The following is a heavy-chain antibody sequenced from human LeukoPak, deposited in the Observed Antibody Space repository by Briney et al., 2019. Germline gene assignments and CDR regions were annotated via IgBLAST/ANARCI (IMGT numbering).Heavy chain of an antibody. Sequence: SETLSLTCAVSGYSIRCGYYWAWIRQPPGKGLEWIGSLHHTRSTYYNPSLKSRVTMSVDRSNNKFSLNLNSVTAADTAVYYCARDRESSPWELLLDYWGQGIVVTVSS. D-gene: IGHD1-26*01. CDR3: ARDRESSPWELLLDY. CDR1: GYSIRCGYY. CDR2: LHHTRST. V-gene: IGHV4-38-2*02. J-gene: IGHJ4*02.